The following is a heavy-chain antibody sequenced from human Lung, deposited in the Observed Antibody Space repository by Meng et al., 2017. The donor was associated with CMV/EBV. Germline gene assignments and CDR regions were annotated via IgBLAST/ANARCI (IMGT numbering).Heavy chain of an antibody. J-gene: IGHJ5*02. D-gene: IGHD3-10*01. Sequence: ASLKVSXNAYGYSFNSYIISWVRQAPGQGLEWMGWVNSYTGDTDYAQQFQERITMTTETSTTTVYMELRSLRTDDTAAYYCARISMIRGIIITGWFDPWGQGTLVTVSS. CDR3: ARISMIRGIIITGWFDP. CDR1: GYSFNSYI. CDR2: VNSYTGDT. V-gene: IGHV1-18*04.